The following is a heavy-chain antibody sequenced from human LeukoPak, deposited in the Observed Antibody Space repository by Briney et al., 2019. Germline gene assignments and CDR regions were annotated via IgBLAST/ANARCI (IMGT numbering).Heavy chain of an antibody. CDR3: ARSVGGYYNWFDP. CDR2: IYTSGST. CDR1: GGSISSGSYY. Sequence: SETLSLTCTVSGGSISSGSYYWSWIRQPAGKGLEWIGRIYTSGSTSYNPSLKSRVTISVDTSKNQFSLKLSSVTAADTAVYYCARSVGGYYNWFDPWGQGTLVTVSS. D-gene: IGHD3-3*01. J-gene: IGHJ5*02. V-gene: IGHV4-61*02.